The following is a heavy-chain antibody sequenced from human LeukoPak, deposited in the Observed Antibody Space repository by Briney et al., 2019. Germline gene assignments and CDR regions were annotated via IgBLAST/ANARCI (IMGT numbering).Heavy chain of an antibody. CDR2: ISYDGSNK. CDR3: AKGIGHSGSPDAFDI. CDR1: GFTFSSYG. J-gene: IGHJ3*02. V-gene: IGHV3-30*18. D-gene: IGHD1-26*01. Sequence: GGSLRLSCAASGFTFSSYGMHWVRQAPGKGLEWVAVISYDGSNKYYADSVKGRFTISRDNSKNTLYLQMNSLRAEDTAVYYCAKGIGHSGSPDAFDIWGQGTMVTVSS.